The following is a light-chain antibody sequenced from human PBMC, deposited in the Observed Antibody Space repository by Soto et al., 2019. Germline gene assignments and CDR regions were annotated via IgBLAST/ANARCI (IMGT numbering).Light chain of an antibody. CDR2: DVS. J-gene: IGLJ1*01. Sequence: LTQPASVSGSPGQSITISCTGTSSDVGGSNYVSWYQQHPGKAPKLIISDVSYRPSGVSNRFSGSKSGNTASLTISGLQVEDEADYYCSSYTSSSTYVFGTGTKVTVL. V-gene: IGLV2-14*01. CDR3: SSYTSSSTYV. CDR1: SSDVGGSNY.